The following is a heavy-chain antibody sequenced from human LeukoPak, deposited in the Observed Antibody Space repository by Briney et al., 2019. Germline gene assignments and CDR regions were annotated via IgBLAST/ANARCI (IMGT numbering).Heavy chain of an antibody. CDR2: IYTSGST. V-gene: IGHV4-4*07. D-gene: IGHD4-11*01. CDR1: GGSISSYY. CDR3: ARNRGSTVITDHYYYYYMDV. Sequence: KASETLSLTCTVSGGSISSYYWSWIRQPAGKGLEWIGRIYTSGSTNYNPSLKSRVTMSVDTSKNQFSLKLSSVTAAGTAVYYCARNRGSTVITDHYYYYYMDVWGKGTTVTVSS. J-gene: IGHJ6*03.